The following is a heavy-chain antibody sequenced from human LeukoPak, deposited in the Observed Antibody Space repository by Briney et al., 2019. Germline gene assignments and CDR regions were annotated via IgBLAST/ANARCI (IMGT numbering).Heavy chain of an antibody. CDR2: IYYSGST. CDR1: GGSISSSSYY. D-gene: IGHD3-16*01. Sequence: SETLSLTCTVSGGSISSSSYYWGWIRQPPGKGLEWIGSIYYSGSTYYNPSLKSRVTISVDASKNQFSLKLSSVTAADTAVYYCASWGTEENYYYYMDVWGKGTTVTVSS. J-gene: IGHJ6*03. V-gene: IGHV4-39*07. CDR3: ASWGTEENYYYYMDV.